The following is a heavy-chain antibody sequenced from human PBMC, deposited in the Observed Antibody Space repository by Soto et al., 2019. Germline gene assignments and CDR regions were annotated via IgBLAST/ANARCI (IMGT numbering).Heavy chain of an antibody. Sequence: AASVKVSCKASGYTFTSYGISWVRQAPGQGLEWMGWISAYNGNTNYAQKLQGRVTMTTDTSTSTAYMELRSLRSDDTAVYYCASGNYGPGPEGAFDIWGQGTMVTVSS. CDR2: ISAYNGNT. V-gene: IGHV1-18*01. D-gene: IGHD3-10*01. J-gene: IGHJ3*02. CDR3: ASGNYGPGPEGAFDI. CDR1: GYTFTSYG.